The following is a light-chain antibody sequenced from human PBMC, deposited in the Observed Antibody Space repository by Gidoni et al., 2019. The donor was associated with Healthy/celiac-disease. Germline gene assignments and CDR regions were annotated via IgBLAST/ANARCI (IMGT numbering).Light chain of an antibody. CDR2: SNN. V-gene: IGLV1-44*01. Sequence: QSVLTQLPSASGTPGQRVTIACSGSSSNIGSNTVNWYQQLPGTAPKLLIYSNNQRPSGFPDRFSGSKSGTSASLAISGLQSEDEADYYCAAWDDSLNGLVFGGGTKLTVL. J-gene: IGLJ2*01. CDR3: AAWDDSLNGLV. CDR1: SSNIGSNT.